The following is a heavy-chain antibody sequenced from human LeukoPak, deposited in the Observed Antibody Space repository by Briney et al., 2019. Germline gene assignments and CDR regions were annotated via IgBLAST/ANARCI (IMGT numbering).Heavy chain of an antibody. J-gene: IGHJ4*02. V-gene: IGHV3-21*06. CDR3: GRAFPPLRTSSAGDL. Sequence: GGSLRLSCSASGFTFSDYDMNWIRQAPGKGLDWISAISGRSSHTYYGDSVKGRFSISRDNAKNLLYLQMNGLGAEDTAVYYCGRAFPPLRTSSAGDLWGQGTLVTVSS. CDR2: ISGRSSHT. D-gene: IGHD3-16*01. CDR1: GFTFSDYD.